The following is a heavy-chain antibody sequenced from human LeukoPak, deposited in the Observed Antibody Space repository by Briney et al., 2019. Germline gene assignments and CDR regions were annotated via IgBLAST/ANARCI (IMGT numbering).Heavy chain of an antibody. D-gene: IGHD5-24*01. J-gene: IGHJ6*03. V-gene: IGHV1-69*05. CDR3: ARGVPIRDYYYYYMDV. CDR2: IIPIFGTA. Sequence: GASVKVSCKASGGTFSSYAISWVRQAPGQGLEWMGRIIPIFGTANYAQKFQGRVTITTDASTSTAYMELSSLRSEDTAVYYCARGVPIRDYYYYYMDVWGKGTTVTVSS. CDR1: GGTFSSYA.